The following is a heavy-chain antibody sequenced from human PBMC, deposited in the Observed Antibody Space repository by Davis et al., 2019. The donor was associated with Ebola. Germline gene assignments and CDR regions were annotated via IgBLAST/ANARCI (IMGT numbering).Heavy chain of an antibody. V-gene: IGHV3-23*01. CDR2: ITSSGGGT. Sequence: GGSLRLSCAASGFTFSKYAMTWARQAPGKGLEWVSAITSSGGGTYYADSVKGRFTISRDNSKNTLYLQMNSLRAEDTAVYYCARVGSGGDIDYWGQGTLVTVSS. CDR1: GFTFSKYA. D-gene: IGHD2-21*01. CDR3: ARVGSGGDIDY. J-gene: IGHJ4*02.